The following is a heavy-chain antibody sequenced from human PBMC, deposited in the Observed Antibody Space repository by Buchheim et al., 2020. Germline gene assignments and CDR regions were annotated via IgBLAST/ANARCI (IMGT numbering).Heavy chain of an antibody. CDR1: GFTFTNAW. CDR2: IRSESDGGTT. V-gene: IGHV3-15*01. J-gene: IGHJ4*02. D-gene: IGHD1-26*01. Sequence: EVHLVESGGGLVKPGGSLRLSCAGSGFTFTNAWMSWVRQAPGKGLEWVGRIRSESDGGTTDYAPPVKGRFTISRDDSKHTLYLQMNSLKIEDTAVYYCATQGWADDWGQGTL. CDR3: ATQGWADD.